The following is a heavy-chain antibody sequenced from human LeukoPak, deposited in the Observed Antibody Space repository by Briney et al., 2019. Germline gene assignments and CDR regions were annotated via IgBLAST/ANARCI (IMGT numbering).Heavy chain of an antibody. J-gene: IGHJ4*02. CDR2: ISDSSNHI. Sequence: GGSLRLSCAASGFTFRNYNMNWVRQAPGKGLEWVSSISDSSNHIYYADSVKGRFTISRDNAKNSLYLQMSSLRAEDTAVYYCAGDYSVRLLDYWGQGTLVTVSS. D-gene: IGHD2-15*01. CDR1: GFTFRNYN. V-gene: IGHV3-21*01. CDR3: AGDYSVRLLDY.